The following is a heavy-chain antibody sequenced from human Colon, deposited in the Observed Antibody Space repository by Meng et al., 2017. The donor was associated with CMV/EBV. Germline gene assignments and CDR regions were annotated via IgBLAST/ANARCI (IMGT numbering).Heavy chain of an antibody. Sequence: GESLKISCVGSGFTFDRYPISWVRQVPGKGLEWVSSVGDSGGSTRYAESVRGRFTNSKDTSGNTVYLQMNSLRAEDTAIYYCAKELSTANSQPYYFGFDVWGQGTTVTVSS. V-gene: IGHV3-23*01. CDR1: GFTFDRYP. D-gene: IGHD5/OR15-5a*01. J-gene: IGHJ6*02. CDR2: VGDSGGST. CDR3: AKELSTANSQPYYFGFDV.